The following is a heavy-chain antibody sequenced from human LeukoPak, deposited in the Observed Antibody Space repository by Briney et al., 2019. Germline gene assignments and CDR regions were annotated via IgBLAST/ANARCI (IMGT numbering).Heavy chain of an antibody. CDR1: GFSVSNYN. CDR2: ISESGTAI. D-gene: IGHD5-24*01. CDR3: ARGPLGWPDY. V-gene: IGHV3-48*02. Sequence: GGSLRLSCAASGFSVSNYNMNWVRQARGKGLEWVSFISESGTAIYYAESVKGRFTISRDIARNSVYLQMNSLRDEDTAMYYCARGPLGWPDYWGQGLLVTVSS. J-gene: IGHJ4*02.